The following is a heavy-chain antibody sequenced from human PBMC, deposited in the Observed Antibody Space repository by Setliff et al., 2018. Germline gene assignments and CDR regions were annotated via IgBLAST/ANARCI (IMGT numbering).Heavy chain of an antibody. CDR3: ATSDWYAAFDH. Sequence: GGSLRLSCAASGFTFSNHWMTWVRQAPGKGLEWVANIKQDGSEKHYVGSVKGRFTISRDNARNSVYLQMNSLRAEDAAVYYCATSDWYAAFDHWGQGTLVTVSS. CDR1: GFTFSNHW. CDR2: IKQDGSEK. D-gene: IGHD6-19*01. V-gene: IGHV3-7*01. J-gene: IGHJ4*02.